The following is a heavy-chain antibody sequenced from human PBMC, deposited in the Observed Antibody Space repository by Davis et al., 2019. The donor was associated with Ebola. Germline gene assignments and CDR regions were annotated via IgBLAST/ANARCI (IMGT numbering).Heavy chain of an antibody. CDR3: VRRYCGGGTCYSYDY. V-gene: IGHV5-51*01. CDR2: IYPGDSDT. Sequence: KVSCKGSEYTFTSYWIGWVRQMPGKGLEWMGIIYPGDSDTRYSPSLQGQVTISADKSISVAYLQWTSLKASDTAMYYCVRRYCGGGTCYSYDYWGQGTLVTVSS. D-gene: IGHD2-15*01. J-gene: IGHJ4*02. CDR1: EYTFTSYW.